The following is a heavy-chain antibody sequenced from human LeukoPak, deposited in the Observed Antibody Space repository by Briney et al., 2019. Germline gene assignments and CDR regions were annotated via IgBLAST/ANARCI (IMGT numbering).Heavy chain of an antibody. CDR1: GFRFTNAW. Sequence: PGGSLRLSCAASGFRFTNAWMTWVRQAPGKGLEWVGRIKRNVDGGTTDYAAAVQGRFSISRDDSKNTLDLLMNSLKTEDTAVYYCATDAYCSTNNCYGPNYYYGPGVWGQGTTVTVSS. J-gene: IGHJ6*02. V-gene: IGHV3-15*01. D-gene: IGHD2-2*01. CDR2: IKRNVDGGTT. CDR3: ATDAYCSTNNCYGPNYYYGPGV.